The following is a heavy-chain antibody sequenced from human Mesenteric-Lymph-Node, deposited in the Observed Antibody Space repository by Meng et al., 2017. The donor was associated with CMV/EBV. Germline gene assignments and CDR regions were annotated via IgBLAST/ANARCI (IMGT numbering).Heavy chain of an antibody. V-gene: IGHV3-74*01. CDR3: ARERITIFGVPQGMDV. J-gene: IGHJ6*02. Sequence: GESLKISCAASGFTFSNYWMHWVRQAPGKGLVWVSRINSDGSSTNYADSVKGRFTISRDNAKNTLYLQMNSLRAEDTAVYYCARERITIFGVPQGMDVWGQGTTVTVSS. CDR2: INSDGSST. D-gene: IGHD3-3*01. CDR1: GFTFSNYW.